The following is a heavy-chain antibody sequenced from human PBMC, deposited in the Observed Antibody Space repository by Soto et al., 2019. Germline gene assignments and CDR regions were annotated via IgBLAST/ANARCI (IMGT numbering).Heavy chain of an antibody. CDR2: ISFDGKNI. Sequence: QVQLVESGGGVVQPGSSLRLSCTASGFTFSIYAMHWVRQAPGKGLEWVSIISFDGKNIDYARSVRGRFTISRDNSKNTLYLQMNSLRAEDTAVYYCAKNTATRFGRFDYWGQGTLVTVSS. V-gene: IGHV3-30*18. CDR1: GFTFSIYA. J-gene: IGHJ4*02. D-gene: IGHD5-18*01. CDR3: AKNTATRFGRFDY.